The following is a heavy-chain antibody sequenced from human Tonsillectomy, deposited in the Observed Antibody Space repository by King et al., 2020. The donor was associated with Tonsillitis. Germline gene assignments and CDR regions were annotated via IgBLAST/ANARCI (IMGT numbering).Heavy chain of an antibody. CDR2: IDPSDSYT. J-gene: IGHJ5*02. CDR1: GYSFTSYW. Sequence: VQLVESGAEVKKPGESLRISCKGSGYSFTSYWISWVRQMPGKGLEWMGRIDPSDSYTNYSPSFQGHVTISGDKSISTAYLQWSSLTASDTAMYYCARSYFPGIAVGSWFDPWGQGTLVTVSS. CDR3: ARSYFPGIAVGSWFDP. D-gene: IGHD6-19*01. V-gene: IGHV5-10-1*03.